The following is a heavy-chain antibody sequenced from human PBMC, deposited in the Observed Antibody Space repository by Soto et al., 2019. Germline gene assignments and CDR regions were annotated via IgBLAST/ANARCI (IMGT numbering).Heavy chain of an antibody. CDR2: ISYDGSNK. V-gene: IGHV3-30*18. CDR3: AKDLSGGYYYGMDV. Sequence: QVQLVESGGGVVQPGRSLRLSCAASGFTFSSYGMHWVRQAPGKGLEWVAVISYDGSNKYYADSVKGRFTISRDNSKNTLYLQMNSLRAEDTAVYYCAKDLSGGYYYGMDVWGQGTTVTVSS. CDR1: GFTFSSYG. D-gene: IGHD3-10*01. J-gene: IGHJ6*02.